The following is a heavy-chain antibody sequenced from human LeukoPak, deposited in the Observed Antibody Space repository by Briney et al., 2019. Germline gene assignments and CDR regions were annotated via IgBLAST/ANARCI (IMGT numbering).Heavy chain of an antibody. Sequence: GGSLRLSCAASGFTFSNAWMSWVRQAPGKGLEWVGRIKSKTDGGTTDYAAPVKGRFTISRDDSKNTLYLQMNSLKTEDTAVYYCTTERSYCSSTSCSYWYFDLWGRGTLVTVSS. V-gene: IGHV3-15*01. CDR3: TTERSYCSSTSCSYWYFDL. CDR2: IKSKTDGGTT. D-gene: IGHD2-2*01. J-gene: IGHJ2*01. CDR1: GFTFSNAW.